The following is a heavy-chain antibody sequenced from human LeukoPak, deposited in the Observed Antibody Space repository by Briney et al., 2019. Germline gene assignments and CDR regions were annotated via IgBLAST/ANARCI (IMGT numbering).Heavy chain of an antibody. CDR2: ISSSSSYI. J-gene: IGHJ5*02. Sequence: PGGSLRLSCAASGFTFSSYSMNWVRQAPGKGLGWVSSISSSSSYIYYADSVKGRFTISRDNPKNSLYLQMNSLRAEDTAVYYCASRVTGTTSDVIWFDPWGQGTLVTVSS. CDR3: ASRVTGTTSDVIWFDP. V-gene: IGHV3-21*01. CDR1: GFTFSSYS. D-gene: IGHD1-7*01.